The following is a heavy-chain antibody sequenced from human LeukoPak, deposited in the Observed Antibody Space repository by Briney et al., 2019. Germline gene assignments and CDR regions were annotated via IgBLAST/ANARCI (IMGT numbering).Heavy chain of an antibody. CDR3: ASLSTRTYYYYGMDV. D-gene: IGHD1-14*01. Sequence: SETLSLTCAVYGGSFSGYYWSWIRQPPGKGLEWIGEINHSGSTNYNPSLKSRVTISVDTSKNQFSLKLSSVTAADTAVYYCASLSTRTYYYYGMDVWGQGTTVTVSS. V-gene: IGHV4-34*01. CDR1: GGSFSGYY. CDR2: INHSGST. J-gene: IGHJ6*02.